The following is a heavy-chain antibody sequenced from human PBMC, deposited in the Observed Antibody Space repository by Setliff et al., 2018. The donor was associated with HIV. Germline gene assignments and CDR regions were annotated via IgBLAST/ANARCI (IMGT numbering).Heavy chain of an antibody. D-gene: IGHD5-12*01. Sequence: ASVKVSCKASEYSLTDYYIHWVRQAPGQGLEWMGWINPNSGGTNYAQKFQDRVIMTRDRSIRTAYMELTRLTSDDTAVYYCSRDRSEWLRGEYYMDVWGNGTTVTVS. V-gene: IGHV1-2*02. CDR3: SRDRSEWLRGEYYMDV. J-gene: IGHJ6*03. CDR1: EYSLTDYY. CDR2: INPNSGGT.